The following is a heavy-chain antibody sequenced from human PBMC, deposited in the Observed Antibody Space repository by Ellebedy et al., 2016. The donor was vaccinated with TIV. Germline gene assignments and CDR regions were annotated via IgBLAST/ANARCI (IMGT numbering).Heavy chain of an antibody. J-gene: IGHJ4*02. CDR1: GYSFTGYD. D-gene: IGHD3-22*01. CDR3: AKGYYDTSGYYPVDY. V-gene: IGHV1-8*01. Sequence: AASVKVSCKASGYSFTGYDIHWVRQASGQGLEWMGWMNPNSGNTGYAQKFQDRVTMTWKTSISTAYMELSSLRSEDTAVYYCAKGYYDTSGYYPVDYWGQGILVTVSS. CDR2: MNPNSGNT.